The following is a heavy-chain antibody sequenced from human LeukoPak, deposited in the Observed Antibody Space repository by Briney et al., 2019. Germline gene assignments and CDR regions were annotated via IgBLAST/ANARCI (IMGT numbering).Heavy chain of an antibody. D-gene: IGHD5-18*01. Sequence: SETLSLTCAVSGYSISSGYYWGWIRQPPGKGLEWIGSIYHSGSTYYNPSLKSRVTISVDTSKNQFSLKLSSVTAADTAVYYCARVGYSYGYGTSYFDYWGQGTLVTVSS. J-gene: IGHJ4*02. CDR2: IYHSGST. CDR3: ARVGYSYGYGTSYFDY. CDR1: GYSISSGYY. V-gene: IGHV4-38-2*01.